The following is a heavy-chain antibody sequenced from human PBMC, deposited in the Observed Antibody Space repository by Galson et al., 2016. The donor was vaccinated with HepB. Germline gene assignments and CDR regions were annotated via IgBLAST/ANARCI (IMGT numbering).Heavy chain of an antibody. Sequence: SLRLSCAASGFAFDIHALIWVRQAPGKGLEWVSGISDSGRDTYYADSVKGRFTISRDTSKNTLYLQMSSLTADDTAVYYCAREKKSRSSGYLNWFDPWGQGTLVTFSS. CDR1: GFAFDIHA. D-gene: IGHD3-22*01. CDR2: ISDSGRDT. J-gene: IGHJ5*02. V-gene: IGHV3-23*01. CDR3: AREKKSRSSGYLNWFDP.